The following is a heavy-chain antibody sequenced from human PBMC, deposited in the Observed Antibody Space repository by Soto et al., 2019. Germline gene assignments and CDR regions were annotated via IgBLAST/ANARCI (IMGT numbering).Heavy chain of an antibody. CDR1: GGSISSGGYY. V-gene: IGHV4-31*03. CDR2: IYYSGST. J-gene: IGHJ5*02. Sequence: KSSETLSLTCTVSGGSISSGGYYWSWIRQHPGKGLEWIGYIYYSGSTYYNPSLKSRVTISVDTSKNQLSLKLSSVTAADTAVYYCARECSLVVPAVSNWFDPWGQGTLVTVSS. CDR3: ARECSLVVPAVSNWFDP. D-gene: IGHD2-2*01.